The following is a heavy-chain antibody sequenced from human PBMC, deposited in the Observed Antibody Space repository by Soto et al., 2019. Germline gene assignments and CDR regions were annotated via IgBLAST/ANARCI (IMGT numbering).Heavy chain of an antibody. CDR3: ARDYIGGSGWFLRGKDY. Sequence: GGSLRLSCAASGFTFSSYGMHWVRQAPGKGLEWVAVIWYDGSNKYYADSVKGRFTISRDNSKNTLYLQMNSLRAEDTAVYYCARDYIGGSGWFLRGKDYWGQGTLVTVSS. CDR1: GFTFSSYG. J-gene: IGHJ4*02. D-gene: IGHD6-19*01. V-gene: IGHV3-33*01. CDR2: IWYDGSNK.